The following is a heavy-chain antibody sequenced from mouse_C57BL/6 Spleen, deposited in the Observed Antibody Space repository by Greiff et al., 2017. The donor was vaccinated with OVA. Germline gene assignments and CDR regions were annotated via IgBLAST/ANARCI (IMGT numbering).Heavy chain of an antibody. V-gene: IGHV5-4*01. CDR2: IRDGGSYT. J-gene: IGHJ2*01. CDR1: GFTFSSYA. Sequence: EVKLQESGGGLVKPGGSLKLSCAASGFTFSSYAMSWVRQTPEKRLEWVATIRDGGSYTYYPDNVKGRFTISRDNAKNNLYLKMNHLESKDTTMEYCEKDEGASEGHLRYWGQGTTLTVSS. CDR3: EKDEGASEGHLRY. D-gene: IGHD3-3*01.